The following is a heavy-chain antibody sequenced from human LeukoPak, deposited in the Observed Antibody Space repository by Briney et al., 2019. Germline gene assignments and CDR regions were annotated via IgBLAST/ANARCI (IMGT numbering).Heavy chain of an antibody. J-gene: IGHJ4*01. CDR3: PRDQYGSGSYKGYFDY. CDR2: VYSSWAT. CDR1: DASVTTYS. D-gene: IGHD3-10*01. Sequence: PSETLSLTCTVSDASVTTYSWSWLRQPAGKGLEWIGRVYSSWATKYNPSLKSRVTISADTPKNQFSLNLPSVTAAHTAVYYCPRDQYGSGSYKGYFDYWGHGIQVTVSS. V-gene: IGHV4-4*07.